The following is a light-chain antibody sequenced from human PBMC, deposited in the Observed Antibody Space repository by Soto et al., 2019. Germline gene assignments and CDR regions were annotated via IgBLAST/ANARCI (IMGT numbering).Light chain of an antibody. CDR1: QSVSSSY. CDR2: GAS. V-gene: IGKV3-20*01. Sequence: EIVLTQSPGTLSLSPGERATLSCRASQSVSSSYLASYQQKPGHAPRLLIYGASSRATGIPHRFSGSGSGTHFTLTLSSLEPEDFAVYYCQQEGSSPITFGPWTKVDIK. CDR3: QQEGSSPIT. J-gene: IGKJ3*01.